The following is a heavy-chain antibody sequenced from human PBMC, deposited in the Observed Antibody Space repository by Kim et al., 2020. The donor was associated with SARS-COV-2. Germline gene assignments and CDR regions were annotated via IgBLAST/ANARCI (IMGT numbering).Heavy chain of an antibody. CDR3: ARARAARYQIFFDY. D-gene: IGHD6-6*01. J-gene: IGHJ4*02. Sequence: AVSVKSRITINPDTSKNQFSLQLNSVTPEDTAVYYCARARAARYQIFFDYWGQGTLVTVSS. V-gene: IGHV6-1*01.